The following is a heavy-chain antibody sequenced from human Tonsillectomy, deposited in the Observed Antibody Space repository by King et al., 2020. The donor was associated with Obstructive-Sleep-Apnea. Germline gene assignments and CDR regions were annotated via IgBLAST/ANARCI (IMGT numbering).Heavy chain of an antibody. Sequence: QLVQSGAEVKKPGASVKVSCKASGYTFTTYGISWVRQAPGQGLEWMGWISAYNGNTNYAQKLQGRFTMTTDTSTITAYMDLRRLVSDDTAVYYCAMEQRVYVCYCDYWGQGHLVTVSS. D-gene: IGHD1/OR15-1a*01. CDR3: AMEQRVYVCYCDY. CDR2: ISAYNGNT. V-gene: IGHV1-18*04. CDR1: GYTFTTYG. J-gene: IGHJ4*02.